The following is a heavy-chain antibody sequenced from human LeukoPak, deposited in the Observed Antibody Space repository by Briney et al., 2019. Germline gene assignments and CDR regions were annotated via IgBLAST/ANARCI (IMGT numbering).Heavy chain of an antibody. CDR2: MSSDGGRR. V-gene: IGHV3-30*04. J-gene: IGHJ4*02. D-gene: IGHD1-26*01. CDR1: GFTLSDYA. Sequence: GRSLRLSCAASGFTLSDYAMHWVRQAPGKGLEWVAFMSSDGGRRYFADSVRGRFTTSRDTSKNTLYLEMNSLRVEDAAFYYCGRDKIGNYCIDYWGQGTLVTVDS. CDR3: GRDKIGNYCIDY.